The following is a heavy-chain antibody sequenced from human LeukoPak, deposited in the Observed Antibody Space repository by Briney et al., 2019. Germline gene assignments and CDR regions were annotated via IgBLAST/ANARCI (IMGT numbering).Heavy chain of an antibody. CDR2: ISSSSSTI. D-gene: IGHD6-6*01. CDR3: ARYKNEYSSSFYGVDV. CDR1: GFTFSSYS. J-gene: IGHJ6*02. V-gene: IGHV3-48*02. Sequence: GGSLRLSCAASGFTFSSYSMNWVRQAPGKGLEWVSYISSSSSTIYYADSVKGRFTISRDNAKNSLYLQMNSLGDEDTAVYYCARYKNEYSSSFYGVDVWGQGTTVTVSS.